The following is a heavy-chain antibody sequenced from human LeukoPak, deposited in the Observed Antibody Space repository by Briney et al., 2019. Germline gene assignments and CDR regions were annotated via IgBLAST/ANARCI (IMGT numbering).Heavy chain of an antibody. Sequence: SETLSLTCTVSGHYLRPDHRSALRQPPGKGLEWMGYMYYSGSTNYNPSLKSRVIISLDAPNNQFSLREKSERAADTAVYYCAGGVAGYGPYDYWGQGTLVTVSS. D-gene: IGHD5-12*01. V-gene: IGHV4-59*08. J-gene: IGHJ4*02. CDR3: AGGVAGYGPYDY. CDR2: MYYSGST. CDR1: GHYLRPDH.